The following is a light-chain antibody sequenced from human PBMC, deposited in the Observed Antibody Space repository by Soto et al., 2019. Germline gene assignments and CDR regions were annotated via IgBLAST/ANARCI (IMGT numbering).Light chain of an antibody. CDR3: QQYGGSPWT. Sequence: ETVLTQSPDTLSLSPGERATLSCRASQSVDSRYLAWFQQKPGQAPSLLIYGASSRATGIPDRFSGSGSGTDFTLTISRLEPEDFEVYYCQQYGGSPWTFGQGTKVEIK. V-gene: IGKV3-20*01. CDR2: GAS. CDR1: QSVDSRY. J-gene: IGKJ1*01.